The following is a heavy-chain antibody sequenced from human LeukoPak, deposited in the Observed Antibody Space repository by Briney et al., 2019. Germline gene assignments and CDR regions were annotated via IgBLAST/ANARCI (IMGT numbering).Heavy chain of an antibody. CDR2: ISASGGST. Sequence: GGSLRLSCAASGFTFSNYAISWVRQAPGKGLEWVSTISASGGSTYYADSVRGRFTISRDNSKNTLSLQMNSLRAEDTALYYCAKPFTQTPYAIGWYTCDSWGQGTLVTVSS. V-gene: IGHV3-23*01. J-gene: IGHJ4*02. D-gene: IGHD6-19*01. CDR3: AKPFTQTPYAIGWYTCDS. CDR1: GFTFSNYA.